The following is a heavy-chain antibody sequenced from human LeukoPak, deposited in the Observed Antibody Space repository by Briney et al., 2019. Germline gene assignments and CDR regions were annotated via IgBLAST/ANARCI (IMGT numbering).Heavy chain of an antibody. CDR2: VNTDGDST. CDR3: ARTRGNAFDT. Sequence: GGSLRLSCAASGFDFSDYWMHWVRQAPAKGPVWVSRVNTDGDSTIYADFVEGRFTISRDNAKDTLYLRMRTLRAEDTAVYYCARTRGNAFDTWGLGTLVTVSS. D-gene: IGHD3-10*01. CDR1: GFDFSDYW. V-gene: IGHV3-74*01. J-gene: IGHJ3*02.